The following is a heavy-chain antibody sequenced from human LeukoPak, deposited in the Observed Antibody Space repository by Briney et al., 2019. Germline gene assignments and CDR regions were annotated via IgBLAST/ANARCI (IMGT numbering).Heavy chain of an antibody. D-gene: IGHD3-22*01. V-gene: IGHV3-21*01. CDR2: ISSSSSYI. J-gene: IGHJ4*02. CDR3: ARDKQYYDSSGYFDY. Sequence: GGSLRLSCAASGFTFSSYSMNWVRQAPGKGLEWVSSISSSSSYIYYADSVKGRFIISRDNAKNSLYLQMNSLRAEDTAVYYCARDKQYYDSSGYFDYWGQGTLVTVSS. CDR1: GFTFSSYS.